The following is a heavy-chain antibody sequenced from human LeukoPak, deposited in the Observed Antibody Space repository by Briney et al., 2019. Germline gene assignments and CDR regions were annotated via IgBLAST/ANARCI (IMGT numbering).Heavy chain of an antibody. V-gene: IGHV3-23*01. CDR1: GFTFSSYA. CDR3: AKGALWFGEPN. D-gene: IGHD3-10*01. Sequence: GGSLRLSCAASGFTFSSYAMSRVRQGPGKGLEWVSAISGSGGSTYYADSVKGRFTISRDNSKNTLYLQMNSLRAEDTAVYYCAKGALWFGEPNWGQGTLVTVSS. J-gene: IGHJ4*02. CDR2: ISGSGGST.